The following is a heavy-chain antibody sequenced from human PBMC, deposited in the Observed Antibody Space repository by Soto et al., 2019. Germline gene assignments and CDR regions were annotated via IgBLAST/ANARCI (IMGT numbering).Heavy chain of an antibody. CDR1: GFSFRDSA. J-gene: IGHJ4*02. CDR3: VRDVFGVVIFDS. V-gene: IGHV3-64D*08. D-gene: IGHD3-3*01. CDR2: ISTHGRNT. Sequence: GSLRLSCSASGFSFRDSAMHWVRQAPGKELEYVSAISTHGRNTYYADSVKGRFTISRDNSKKTVHLQMSSLRGEDTAVYYCVRDVFGVVIFDSWGQGTPVTVSS.